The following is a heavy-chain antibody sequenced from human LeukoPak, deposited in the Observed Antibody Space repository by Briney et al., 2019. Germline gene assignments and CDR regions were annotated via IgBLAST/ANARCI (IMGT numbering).Heavy chain of an antibody. Sequence: GGSLRLSCAASGFTFSSYEMNWVRQAPGKGLEWVSYISSSGSTIYYADSVKGRFTISRDNAKNSLYLQMNSLRAEDPAVYYCATRGYSYGTLDYWGQGTLVTVSS. D-gene: IGHD5-18*01. V-gene: IGHV3-48*03. CDR1: GFTFSSYE. J-gene: IGHJ4*02. CDR3: ATRGYSYGTLDY. CDR2: ISSSGSTI.